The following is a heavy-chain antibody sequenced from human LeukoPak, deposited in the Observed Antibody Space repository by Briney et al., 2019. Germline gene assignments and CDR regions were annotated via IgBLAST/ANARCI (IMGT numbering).Heavy chain of an antibody. CDR2: IYYSGST. V-gene: IGHV4-59*01. CDR3: ARGYCSTSSCLPYWTW. CDR1: GDSISNYY. D-gene: IGHD2-2*01. Sequence: SETLSLTCTVSGDSISNYYWTWIRQPPGKGLEWIGYIYYSGSTNYNPSLKSRVTISVDTSKNQFSLRLSSVTAADTAVYYCARGYCSTSSCLPYWTWWGQGTLVTVSS. J-gene: IGHJ4*02.